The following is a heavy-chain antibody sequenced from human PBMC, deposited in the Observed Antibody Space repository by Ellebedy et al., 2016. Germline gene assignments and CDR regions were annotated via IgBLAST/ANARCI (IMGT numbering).Heavy chain of an antibody. D-gene: IGHD1-26*01. CDR1: GFTFDDYG. CDR3: ARVGEVGATLPYDY. V-gene: IGHV3-20*04. Sequence: GGSLRLSCAASGFTFDDYGMSWVRQAPGKGLEWVSGINWNGGSTGYADSVKGRFTISRDNAKNSLYLQMNSLRAEDTALYYCARVGEVGATLPYDYWGQGTLVTVSS. J-gene: IGHJ4*02. CDR2: INWNGGST.